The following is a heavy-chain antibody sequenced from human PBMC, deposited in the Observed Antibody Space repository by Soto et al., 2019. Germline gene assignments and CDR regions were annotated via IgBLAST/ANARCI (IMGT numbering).Heavy chain of an antibody. V-gene: IGHV1-8*01. Sequence: QVQLVQSGAGVKKPGASVKVSCKASGYTFTSYDINWVRQATGQGLEWMGWMNPNSGNTGYAQKFQGRVTMTRNTSISTAYMELSSLRSEDTAVYYCARENGIAVAGPYYYYGMDVWGQGTTVTVSS. D-gene: IGHD6-19*01. J-gene: IGHJ6*02. CDR3: ARENGIAVAGPYYYYGMDV. CDR1: GYTFTSYD. CDR2: MNPNSGNT.